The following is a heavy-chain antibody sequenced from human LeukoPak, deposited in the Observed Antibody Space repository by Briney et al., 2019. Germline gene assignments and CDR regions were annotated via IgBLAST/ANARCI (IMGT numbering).Heavy chain of an antibody. Sequence: PGGSLRLSRAASGFTFSTYAMSWVRQAPGKGLEWVSTISDSGANTYYADSVKGRFTISRDNAKNSLYLQMNSLRAEDTAVYYCARGSTYYDSSGQVPFDYWGQGTLVTVSS. D-gene: IGHD3-22*01. CDR3: ARGSTYYDSSGQVPFDY. CDR2: ISDSGANT. J-gene: IGHJ4*02. CDR1: GFTFSTYA. V-gene: IGHV3-23*01.